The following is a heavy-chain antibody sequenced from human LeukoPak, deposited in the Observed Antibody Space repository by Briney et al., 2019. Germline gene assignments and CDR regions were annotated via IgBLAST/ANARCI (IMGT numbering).Heavy chain of an antibody. D-gene: IGHD5-18*01. CDR1: GFTFSSYA. J-gene: IGHJ4*02. V-gene: IGHV3-23*01. Sequence: SGGSLRLSCAAPGFTFSSYAMSWVRQAPGKGLEWVSAISGSGGSTYYADSVKGRFTISRDNSKNTLYLQMNSLRAEDTAVYYCAKGLLRIQLWSFDYWGQGTLVTVSS. CDR3: AKGLLRIQLWSFDY. CDR2: ISGSGGST.